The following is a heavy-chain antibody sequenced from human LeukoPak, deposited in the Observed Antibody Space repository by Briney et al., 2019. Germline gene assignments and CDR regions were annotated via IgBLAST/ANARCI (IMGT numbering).Heavy chain of an antibody. J-gene: IGHJ3*02. D-gene: IGHD2-15*01. V-gene: IGHV4-61*02. CDR3: ARGSRTFGVVVVVATAGDAFDI. Sequence: SQTLSLTCTVSGGSISSGSYYWNWIRQPAGKGLEWIGRIYTSGSTNYNPSLKSRVTISVDTSKNQFSLKLSSVTAADTAVYYCARGSRTFGVVVVVATAGDAFDIWGQGTMVTVSS. CDR2: IYTSGST. CDR1: GGSISSGSYY.